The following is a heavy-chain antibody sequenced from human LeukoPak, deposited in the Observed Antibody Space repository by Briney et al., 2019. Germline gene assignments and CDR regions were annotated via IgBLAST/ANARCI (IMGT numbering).Heavy chain of an antibody. CDR2: ISSSSSTI. CDR1: GFTFSSYG. Sequence: GGSLRLSCAASGFTFSSYGMNWVRQAPGKGLEWVSYISSSSSTIYYADSVKGRFTISRDNAKNSLYLQMNSLRDEDTAVYYCVKSTPGYCSGGSCSYYYYGMDVWGQGTTVTVSS. CDR3: VKSTPGYCSGGSCSYYYYGMDV. J-gene: IGHJ6*02. D-gene: IGHD2-15*01. V-gene: IGHV3-48*02.